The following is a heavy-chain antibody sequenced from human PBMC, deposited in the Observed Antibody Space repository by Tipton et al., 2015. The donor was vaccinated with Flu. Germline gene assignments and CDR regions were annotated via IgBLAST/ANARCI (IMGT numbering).Heavy chain of an antibody. V-gene: IGHV3-66*02. D-gene: IGHD2-21*01. CDR1: GFTFSSYA. CDR3: ARENYVALGVVVPDY. J-gene: IGHJ4*02. Sequence: SLRLSCVASGFTFSSYAMSWVRQAPGKGLEWLSVIYIGGSTYYADSVKGRFTISRDNSENTVYLQMNSLRAEDTAVYYCARENYVALGVVVPDYWGQGTLVTVSS. CDR2: IYIGGST.